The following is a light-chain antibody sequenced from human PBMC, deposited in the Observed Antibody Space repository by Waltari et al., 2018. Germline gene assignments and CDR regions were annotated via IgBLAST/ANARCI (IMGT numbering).Light chain of an antibody. CDR3: KSYTGTGSWV. J-gene: IGLJ3*02. CDR2: DVS. V-gene: IGLV2-14*03. Sequence: QSALTQPASVSGSPGQSITISCTGTSRDVGFYNYVSWYQHHPGTAPKVLIYDVSQRPSGISNRFSGSKAGNTASLTISGLQAEDEADYYCKSYTGTGSWVFGGGTKLTVL. CDR1: SRDVGFYNY.